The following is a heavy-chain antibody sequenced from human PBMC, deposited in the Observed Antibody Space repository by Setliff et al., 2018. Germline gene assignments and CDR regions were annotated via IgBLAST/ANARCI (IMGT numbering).Heavy chain of an antibody. D-gene: IGHD6-13*01. CDR1: GGSFSGYY. J-gene: IGHJ3*02. V-gene: IGHV4-34*01. CDR3: AMILSGYSSSWGAFDI. Sequence: NPSETLSLTCAVYGGSFSGYYWSWIRQPPGKGLEWIGEINHSGSTNYNPSLKSRVTISVDTSKNQFSLKLSSVTAADTAVYYCAMILSGYSSSWGAFDIWGQGTMVTVSS. CDR2: INHSGST.